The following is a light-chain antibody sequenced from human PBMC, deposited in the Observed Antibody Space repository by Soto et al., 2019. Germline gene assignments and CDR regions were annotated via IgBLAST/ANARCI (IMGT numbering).Light chain of an antibody. J-gene: IGLJ2*01. Sequence: QSALTQPPSASGSPGQSVTISCTGSSSDVGGYYYVSWYQQHPGKAPKLMIYEVSKRPSGVPDRFSGSKSGNTASLTVSGLQAEDEADYYCSSYGGSNNDVVFGGGTKLTVL. CDR1: SSDVGGYYY. CDR2: EVS. CDR3: SSYGGSNNDVV. V-gene: IGLV2-8*01.